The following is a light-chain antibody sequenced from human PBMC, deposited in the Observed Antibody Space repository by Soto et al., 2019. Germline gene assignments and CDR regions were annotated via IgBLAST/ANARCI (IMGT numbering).Light chain of an antibody. CDR3: ASYTTTSARV. Sequence: QSALTQPASVSGSPGQSITISCTGTSSDIGGYNYVSWYQQHPGEAPKLMIYDVSNRPSGVSDRFSGSKSANTAPLTISGLQAEDEADYYCASYTTTSARVFGGGTQLTVL. CDR2: DVS. J-gene: IGLJ3*02. CDR1: SSDIGGYNY. V-gene: IGLV2-14*03.